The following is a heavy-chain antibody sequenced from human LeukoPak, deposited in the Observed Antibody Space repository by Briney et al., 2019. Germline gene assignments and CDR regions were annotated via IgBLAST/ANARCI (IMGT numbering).Heavy chain of an antibody. CDR1: GFTVSSNY. D-gene: IGHD3-10*01. CDR2: IYSGGST. J-gene: IGHJ6*02. V-gene: IGHV3-53*01. Sequence: GGSLRLSCAASGFTVSSNYMSWVRQAPGKGLEWVSVIYSGGSTYYADFVKGRFTISRDNSKNTLYLQMNSLRAEDTAVYYCARGRNYGSGRGYYYGMDVWGQGTTVTVSS. CDR3: ARGRNYGSGRGYYYGMDV.